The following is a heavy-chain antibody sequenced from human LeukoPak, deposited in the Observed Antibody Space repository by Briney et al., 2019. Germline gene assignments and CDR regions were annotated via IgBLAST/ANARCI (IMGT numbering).Heavy chain of an antibody. Sequence: PSETLSLTCTVSGGSISSSSYYWGWIRQPPGKGLEWIGSIYYSGSTYYNPSLKSRVTISVDTSKNQFSLKLSSVTAADTAVYYCARENYYDSSGQRNFDYWGQGTLVTVSS. CDR3: ARENYYDSSGQRNFDY. CDR1: GGSISSSSYY. V-gene: IGHV4-39*07. D-gene: IGHD3-22*01. CDR2: IYYSGST. J-gene: IGHJ4*02.